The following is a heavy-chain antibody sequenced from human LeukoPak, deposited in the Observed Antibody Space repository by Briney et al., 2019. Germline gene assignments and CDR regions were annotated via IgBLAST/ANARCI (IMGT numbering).Heavy chain of an antibody. V-gene: IGHV3-30*04. Sequence: GGSLRLYCAASGFTFSPYAMHWLRQAPGKGLEWVAFVSYDGNNEYYADSVKGRFTISRDNSKNTLYLQMNRLRAEGASVYYCARDSERRASLDYWGQGTLVTVSS. CDR3: ARDSERRASLDY. CDR2: VSYDGNNE. J-gene: IGHJ4*02. CDR1: GFTFSPYA. D-gene: IGHD1-1*01.